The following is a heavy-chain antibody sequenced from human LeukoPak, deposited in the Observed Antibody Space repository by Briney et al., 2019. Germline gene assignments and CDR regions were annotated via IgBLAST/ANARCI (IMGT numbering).Heavy chain of an antibody. V-gene: IGHV3-30*02. Sequence: VGSLRLSCAPSGFAFTRYAVHWGRQSPGQGLDLTTLIRYDGSKKYYGASVKGRFTVSRDNSKNTLYLQLNSLRPEDTAIYYCVLSYGSGTYWVDHWGQGTLVTASS. J-gene: IGHJ5*02. CDR3: VLSYGSGTYWVDH. CDR2: IRYDGSKK. CDR1: GFAFTRYA. D-gene: IGHD3-10*01.